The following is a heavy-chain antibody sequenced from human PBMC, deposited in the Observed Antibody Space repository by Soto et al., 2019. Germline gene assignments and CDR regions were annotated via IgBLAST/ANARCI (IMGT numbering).Heavy chain of an antibody. V-gene: IGHV4-30-4*01. Sequence: PSETLSLTCTVSGGSISSGDYYWSWIRQPPGKGLEWIGYIYYSGSTYYNPSLKSRVTISVDTSKNQFSLKLSSVTAADTAVYYCARARSPTYYDFWSGYLVGSNWFDPWGQGTLVTVS. CDR2: IYYSGST. J-gene: IGHJ5*02. D-gene: IGHD3-3*01. CDR1: GGSISSGDYY. CDR3: ARARSPTYYDFWSGYLVGSNWFDP.